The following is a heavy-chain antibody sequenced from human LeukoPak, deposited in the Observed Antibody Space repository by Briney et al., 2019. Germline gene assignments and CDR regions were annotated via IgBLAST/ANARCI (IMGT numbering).Heavy chain of an antibody. Sequence: PGRSLRLSCAASGFTFDDYAMHWVRQAPGKGLEWVSGISWNSGSIGYADSVKGRFTISRDNSKNTLYLQMNSLRAEDTAVYYCAKLVGATNFDYWGQGTLVTVSS. CDR1: GFTFDDYA. V-gene: IGHV3-9*01. CDR2: ISWNSGSI. D-gene: IGHD1-26*01. J-gene: IGHJ4*02. CDR3: AKLVGATNFDY.